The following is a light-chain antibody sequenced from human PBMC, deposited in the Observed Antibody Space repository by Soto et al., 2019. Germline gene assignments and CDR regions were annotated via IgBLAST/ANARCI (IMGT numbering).Light chain of an antibody. Sequence: SVLTQPASVSGSPGQSITVSCTGTSSDVGGYNYVSWYQQHPGKAPRLMIYDVTNRPSGVSDRFSGSKSGNTASLTISGLQAEDEADYYSSSYRRGSTYVFGTGTNVTVL. V-gene: IGLV2-14*03. CDR2: DVT. CDR3: SSYRRGSTYV. J-gene: IGLJ1*01. CDR1: SSDVGGYNY.